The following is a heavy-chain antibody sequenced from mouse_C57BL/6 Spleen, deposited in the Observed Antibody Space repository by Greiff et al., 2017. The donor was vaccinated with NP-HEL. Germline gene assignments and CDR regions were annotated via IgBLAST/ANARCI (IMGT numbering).Heavy chain of an antibody. CDR3: AREGTTVGCDY. D-gene: IGHD1-1*01. CDR1: GYTFTDYN. J-gene: IGHJ2*01. CDR2: INPNNGGT. Sequence: VQLKESGPELVKPGASVKMSCKASGYTFTDYNMHWVKQSHGKSLEWIGYINPNNGGTSYNQKFKGKATLTVNKSSSTAYMELRSLTSEDSAVYYCAREGTTVGCDYWGQGTTLTVSS. V-gene: IGHV1-22*01.